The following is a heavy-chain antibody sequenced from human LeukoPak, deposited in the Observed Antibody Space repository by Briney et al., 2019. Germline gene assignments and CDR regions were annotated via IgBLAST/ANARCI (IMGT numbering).Heavy chain of an antibody. CDR3: ARGTAVAGTDY. CDR1: GFTFSGYW. D-gene: IGHD6-19*01. CDR2: INSDGYST. Sequence: GGSLRLSCAASGFTFSGYWMHWVRQAPGKGLVWVSRINSDGYSTSYADSVKGRFTISRENAKNTLYLQMNNLSAEDTAVYYCARGTAVAGTDYWGQGTLVTVSS. J-gene: IGHJ4*02. V-gene: IGHV3-74*01.